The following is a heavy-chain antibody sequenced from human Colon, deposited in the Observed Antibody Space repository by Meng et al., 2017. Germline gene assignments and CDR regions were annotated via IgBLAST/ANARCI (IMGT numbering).Heavy chain of an antibody. CDR1: GYTFTSYG. Sequence: ASVKVSCKASGYTFTSYGISWVRQAPGQGLEWMGWISAYNGNTNYAQKLQGRVTMTTDTSTSTAYMELRSLRSDDTAVYYCARDLYCTNGVCYPIRSDYWGQGTLVTVSS. CDR2: ISAYNGNT. CDR3: ARDLYCTNGVCYPIRSDY. D-gene: IGHD2-8*01. V-gene: IGHV1-18*01. J-gene: IGHJ4*02.